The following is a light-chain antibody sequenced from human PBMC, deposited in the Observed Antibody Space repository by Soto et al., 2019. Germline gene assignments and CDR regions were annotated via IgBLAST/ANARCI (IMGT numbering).Light chain of an antibody. CDR3: QKYNSAPHT. J-gene: IGKJ2*01. V-gene: IGKV1-27*01. CDR2: AAS. Sequence: DIQMTQSPSSLSASVGDRVTITCRASQGISNYLAWYQQKPGKVPKLLIYAASTLQSVVTSRFSGSGSGTDFTITISSLQPEDVATYYCQKYNSAPHTFGQGTKLEIK. CDR1: QGISNY.